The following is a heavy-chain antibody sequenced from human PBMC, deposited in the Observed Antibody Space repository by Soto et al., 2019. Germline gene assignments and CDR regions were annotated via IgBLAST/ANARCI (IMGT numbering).Heavy chain of an antibody. CDR3: AMVDLYVTPTPQDV. CDR2: ISPYTGNT. V-gene: IGHV1-18*01. J-gene: IGHJ6*02. Sequence: ASVKVSCKASGYTFTNSGISWVRQAPGQGLEWLGWISPYTGNTYYATKVQGRLTLTTDTSTSTAFMDLGSLKSADTAVYYCAMVDLYVTPTPQDVWGQGTTVTVSS. D-gene: IGHD3-16*01. CDR1: GYTFTNSG.